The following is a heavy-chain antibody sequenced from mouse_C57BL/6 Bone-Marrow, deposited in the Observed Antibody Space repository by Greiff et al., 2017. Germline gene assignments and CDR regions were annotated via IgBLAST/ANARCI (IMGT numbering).Heavy chain of an antibody. Sequence: VQLQQSGTVLARPGASVTMSCKTSGYTFTSDWMHWVKQRPGQGLEWIGAIYPGNSDTSYNQKFQGKAKLTAVTSASPAYMELSSLTNEDCAVYYCTRGDFLYYFGDWGEKTLVTVSA. J-gene: IGHJ3*01. D-gene: IGHD2-13*01. V-gene: IGHV1-5*01. CDR2: IYPGNSDT. CDR1: GYTFTSDW. CDR3: TRGDFLYYFGD.